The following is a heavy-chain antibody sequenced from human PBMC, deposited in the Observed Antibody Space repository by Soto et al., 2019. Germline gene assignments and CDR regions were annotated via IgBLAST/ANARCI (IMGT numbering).Heavy chain of an antibody. V-gene: IGHV1-2*02. CDR2: INPNSGGT. D-gene: IGHD3-10*01. Sequence: ASVKFSCKASGYTFTGYYMHWVRQAPGQGLECMGWINPNSGGTNYAQKFQGRVTMTRXTXXSXXXMXLXXLRXDATAVYYCARRLRRGVIIPFDPWGQGTLVTVSS. CDR1: GYTFTGYY. CDR3: ARRLRRGVIIPFDP. J-gene: IGHJ5*02.